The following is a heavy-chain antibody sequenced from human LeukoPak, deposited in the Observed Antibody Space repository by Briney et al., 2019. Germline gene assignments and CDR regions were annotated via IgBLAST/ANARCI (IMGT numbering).Heavy chain of an antibody. CDR2: IWFDGSNK. Sequence: GGSLRLSCAASGFTFSGYGMHWVRQPPGKGLEWVAVIWFDGSNKYYADSVKGRFTISRDNSKNTLYLQMNSLRAEDTAVYYCAREQWLAIDYWGQGTLVTVSS. D-gene: IGHD6-19*01. CDR1: GFTFSGYG. V-gene: IGHV3-33*01. CDR3: AREQWLAIDY. J-gene: IGHJ4*02.